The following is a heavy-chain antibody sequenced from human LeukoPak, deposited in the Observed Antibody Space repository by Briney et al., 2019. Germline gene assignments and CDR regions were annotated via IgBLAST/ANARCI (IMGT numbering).Heavy chain of an antibody. J-gene: IGHJ2*01. CDR1: GGSISSGGYY. CDR2: SYYSGST. CDR3: ARGHDLTRYFEL. Sequence: PSETLSLTCIVSGGSISSGGYYWSWIRQHPGKGLECIGYSYYSGSTYYNPSLKSRVTLSVDTAKIQFSLKLSSVTAADTAVYYCARGHDLTRYFELWGRGTLVTVSS. V-gene: IGHV4-31*03.